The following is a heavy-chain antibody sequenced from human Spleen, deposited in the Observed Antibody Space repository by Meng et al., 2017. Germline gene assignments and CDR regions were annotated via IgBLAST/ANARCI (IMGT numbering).Heavy chain of an antibody. Sequence: GESLKISCKSSGYSFTSQWIGWVRQKPGKGLEWMGIIYPGDSDTIYSPSFQGQVTISADKSISIAYLQWSSLKASDTAMYYCATLVGANGMDVWGQGTTVTVSS. CDR1: GYSFTSQW. J-gene: IGHJ6*02. D-gene: IGHD1-26*01. CDR2: IYPGDSDT. CDR3: ATLVGANGMDV. V-gene: IGHV5-51*01.